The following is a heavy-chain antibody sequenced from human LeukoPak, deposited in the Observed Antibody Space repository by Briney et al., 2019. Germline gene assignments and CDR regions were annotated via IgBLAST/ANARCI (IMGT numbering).Heavy chain of an antibody. Sequence: GGSLRLSCAASGFTFSSYGMHWVRQAPGKGLEWVAFIRYDGSNKYYADSVKGRFTISRDNSKNTLYLQMNSLRAEDTAVYYCAKDPISSSWYPDYWGQGTLVTVSS. V-gene: IGHV3-30*02. CDR1: GFTFSSYG. CDR2: IRYDGSNK. J-gene: IGHJ4*02. CDR3: AKDPISSSWYPDY. D-gene: IGHD6-13*01.